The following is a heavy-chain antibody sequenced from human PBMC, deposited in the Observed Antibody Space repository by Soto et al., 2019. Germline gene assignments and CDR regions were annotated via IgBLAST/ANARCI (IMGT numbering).Heavy chain of an antibody. CDR2: IYYSGST. D-gene: IGHD1-26*01. CDR3: AREVVVGATQDYYGMDV. CDR1: VGSISGSSYY. V-gene: IGHV4-39*02. J-gene: IGHJ6*02. Sequence: PETLSLTCTVSVGSISGSSYYWGWIRQPPGKGLEWIGSIYYSGSTYYNPSLKSRVTISVDTSKNQFSLKLSSVTAADTAVYYCAREVVVGATQDYYGMDVWGQGTTVTVSS.